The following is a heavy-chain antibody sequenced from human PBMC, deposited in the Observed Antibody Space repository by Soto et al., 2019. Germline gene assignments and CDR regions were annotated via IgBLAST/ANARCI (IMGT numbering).Heavy chain of an antibody. D-gene: IGHD3-3*01. CDR1: GDSISSFY. Sequence: QVQLQESGPGLVKPSETLSLTCTVSGDSISSFYWSWIRQPPGKGLELIGHIYYSGSTNYNPSINRRFAMSVDTSKNQVSLSVSSVTAADTAVYYCARGPRASWELLLYDGYFDLWGRGTLVTVSS. V-gene: IGHV4-59*01. CDR3: ARGPRASWELLLYDGYFDL. J-gene: IGHJ2*01. CDR2: IYYSGST.